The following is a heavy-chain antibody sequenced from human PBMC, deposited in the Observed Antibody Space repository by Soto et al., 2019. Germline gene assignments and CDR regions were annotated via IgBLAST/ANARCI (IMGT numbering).Heavy chain of an antibody. CDR2: IKSKSDGGTT. V-gene: IGHV3-15*01. J-gene: IGHJ5*02. CDR1: GFRFSNAW. Sequence: GGSLRLSCGASGFRFSNAWMSWVRQAPGKGLEWVGRIKSKSDGGTTDYAAPVKGRFTISRDDSENTLYRQMNSLKTEDTAVYYCTTIPVANPSWGLGTLVTVSS. D-gene: IGHD2-2*01. CDR3: TTIPVANPS.